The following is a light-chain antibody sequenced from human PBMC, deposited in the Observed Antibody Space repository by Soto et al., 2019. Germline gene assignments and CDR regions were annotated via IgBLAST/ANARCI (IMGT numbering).Light chain of an antibody. V-gene: IGKV2-28*01. CDR2: LGS. CDR1: QSLLNTNGYNY. J-gene: IGKJ5*01. Sequence: DIVMTQSPLSLPVTPGEPASISCRSSQSLLNTNGYNYLDWYLQRPGQSPQLLIYLGSNRASGVPDRSSGSGSGTDFTLHISRVEAEDVGLYYCMEALQTPFTFGQGTRLEIK. CDR3: MEALQTPFT.